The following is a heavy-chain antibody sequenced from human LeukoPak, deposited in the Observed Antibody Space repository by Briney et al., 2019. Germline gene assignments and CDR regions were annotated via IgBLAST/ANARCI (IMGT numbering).Heavy chain of an antibody. CDR3: ARDWGKGEYYFDY. V-gene: IGHV1-69*05. CDR1: GGTFSSYA. J-gene: IGHJ4*02. Sequence: GASVKVSCKASGGTFSSYAIGWVRQAPGQGLEWMGGIIPIFGTANYAQKFQGRVTITTDESTSTAYMELSSLRSDDTAVYYCARDWGKGEYYFDYWGQGTLVTVSS. D-gene: IGHD3-16*01. CDR2: IIPIFGTA.